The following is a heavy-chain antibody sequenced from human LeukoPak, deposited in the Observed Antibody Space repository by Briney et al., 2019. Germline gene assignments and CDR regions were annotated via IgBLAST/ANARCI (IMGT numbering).Heavy chain of an antibody. J-gene: IGHJ5*02. V-gene: IGHV4-34*01. Sequence: PETLSLTCAVYGGSFSGYYWSWTRQPPGKGLEWIGEINHSGSTNYNPSLKSRVTISVDTSKNQFSLKLSSVTAADTAVYYCARGHRDYNFWSGYLRGDFDPWGQGTLVTVSS. CDR3: ARGHRDYNFWSGYLRGDFDP. D-gene: IGHD3-3*01. CDR1: GGSFSGYY. CDR2: INHSGST.